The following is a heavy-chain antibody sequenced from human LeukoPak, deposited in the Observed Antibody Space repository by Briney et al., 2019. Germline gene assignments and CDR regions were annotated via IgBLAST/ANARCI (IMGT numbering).Heavy chain of an antibody. J-gene: IGHJ4*02. D-gene: IGHD1-7*01. CDR3: ARRYTGTTMEDY. V-gene: IGHV4-59*08. Sequence: PSETLSLTCTVSGGSISGYYWSWIRQSPGKRLEWIAYISFTGNTNYNPSLKSRVTISLDTSKTQFSLKLSSVTAADTAVYYCARRYTGTTMEDYWGQGTLVTVSS. CDR2: ISFTGNT. CDR1: GGSISGYY.